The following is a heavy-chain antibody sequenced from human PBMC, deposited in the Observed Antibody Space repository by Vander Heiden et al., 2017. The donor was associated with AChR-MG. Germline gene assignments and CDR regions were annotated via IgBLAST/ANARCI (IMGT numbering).Heavy chain of an antibody. D-gene: IGHD5-12*01. CDR3: ARVPPSGYDIDY. CDR1: GFTFSSYS. V-gene: IGHV3-21*01. CDR2: ISSSSSYI. Sequence: EVQLVASGGGLVKPGGSLRLSCAASGFTFSSYSMNWVRQAPGKGLEWVSSISSSSSYIYYADSVKGRFTISRDNAKNSLYLQMNSLRAEDTAVYYCARVPPSGYDIDYWGQGTLVTVSS. J-gene: IGHJ4*02.